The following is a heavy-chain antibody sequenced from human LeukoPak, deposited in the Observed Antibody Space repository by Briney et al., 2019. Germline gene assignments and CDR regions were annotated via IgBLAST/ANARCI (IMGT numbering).Heavy chain of an antibody. CDR1: GFTFSSYS. CDR2: ISSSSSYI. J-gene: IGHJ4*02. Sequence: PGGSLRLSCAASGFTFSSYSMNWVRQAPGKGLEWVSSISSSSSYIYYADSVKGRFTISRDNAKNSLYLQMNSLRAEDTALYYCAKSRSSGSSSSNYWGQGTLVTVSS. V-gene: IGHV3-21*04. D-gene: IGHD6-13*01. CDR3: AKSRSSGSSSSNY.